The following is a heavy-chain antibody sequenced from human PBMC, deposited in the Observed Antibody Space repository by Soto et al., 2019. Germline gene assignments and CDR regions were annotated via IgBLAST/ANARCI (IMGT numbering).Heavy chain of an antibody. V-gene: IGHV1-46*01. CDR1: GYTFIDHY. Sequence: QVQLVQSGAEVKTPGASMKVSCKASGYTFIDHYIHWVRQAPGQGLEWMGMLNPSGGGASYAQNFQGRVTMTRDTSTSTVYMELSGLTSEDTAVYYCARGFYSTSWYFLFDFWGQGTLVTVSS. CDR3: ARGFYSTSWYFLFDF. D-gene: IGHD6-13*01. J-gene: IGHJ4*02. CDR2: LNPSGGGA.